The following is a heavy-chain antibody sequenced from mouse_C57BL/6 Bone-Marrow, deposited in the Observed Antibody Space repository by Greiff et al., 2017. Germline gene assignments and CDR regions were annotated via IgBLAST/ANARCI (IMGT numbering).Heavy chain of an antibody. CDR1: GYTFTSYG. V-gene: IGHV1-81*01. CDR3: ARWKIVRAWFAY. J-gene: IGHJ3*01. Sequence: QVQLQQSGAELARPGASVKLSCKASGYTFTSYGISWVKQRTGQGLEWIGEIYPRSGNTYYNEKFKGKATLTADKSSSTAYMVLRSLTSEDSAVYFCARWKIVRAWFAYWGQGTLVTVSA. CDR2: IYPRSGNT.